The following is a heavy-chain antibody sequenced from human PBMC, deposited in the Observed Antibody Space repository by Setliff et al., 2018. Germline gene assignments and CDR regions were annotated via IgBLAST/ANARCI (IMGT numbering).Heavy chain of an antibody. V-gene: IGHV3-33*06. J-gene: IGHJ6*02. D-gene: IGHD2-21*02. CDR2: IWNDGSNK. CDR1: GFTFSDYG. CDR3: AKNWATAHHYYYGMDV. Sequence: PGGSLRLSCVASGFTFSDYGMHWVRQAPGKGLEWVALIWNDGSNKFYGDSVKGRFTISGDNSKNTLYLQMNSLRAEDTAVYYCAKNWATAHHYYYGMDVWGQGTTVTVSS.